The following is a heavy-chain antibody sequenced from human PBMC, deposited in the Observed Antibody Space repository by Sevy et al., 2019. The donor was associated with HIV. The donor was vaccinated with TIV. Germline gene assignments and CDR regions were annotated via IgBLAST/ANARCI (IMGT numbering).Heavy chain of an antibody. V-gene: IGHV1-69*13. D-gene: IGHD3-22*01. CDR2: IIPISATA. CDR3: ASTDYYDSDGYYLYAFDI. Sequence: ASGKVSCKAFGGTFSSYAISWVRQAPGQGLEWMGGIIPISATANYAQKFQGRVTITADESTSTAYMEMSGLRSEDTAVYYCASTDYYDSDGYYLYAFDIWGQGTMVTVSS. J-gene: IGHJ3*02. CDR1: GGTFSSYA.